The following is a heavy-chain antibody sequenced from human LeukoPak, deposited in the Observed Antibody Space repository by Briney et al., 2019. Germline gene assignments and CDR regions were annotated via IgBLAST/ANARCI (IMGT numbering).Heavy chain of an antibody. Sequence: GGSLRLSCAASGFTFSSYSMNWVRQAPGKGLEWVSSISSSSSYIYYADSVKGRFTISRDNAKNSLYLQMNSLRAEDTALYYCAKATRPYYYDSSGYYDAFDIWGQGTMVTVSS. CDR1: GFTFSSYS. J-gene: IGHJ3*02. CDR3: AKATRPYYYDSSGYYDAFDI. V-gene: IGHV3-21*04. D-gene: IGHD3-22*01. CDR2: ISSSSSYI.